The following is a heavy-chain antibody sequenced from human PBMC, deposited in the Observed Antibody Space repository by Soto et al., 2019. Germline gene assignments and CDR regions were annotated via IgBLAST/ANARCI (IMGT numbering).Heavy chain of an antibody. V-gene: IGHV3-23*01. Sequence: GGSLRLSCAASGFTFSSYAMSWVRQAPGKGLEWVSAISGSGGSTYYADSVKGRFTISRDNSKNTLYLQMNSLRAEDTAVYYCAKDATNLRFLSPYYFDYWGQGTLVTVSS. D-gene: IGHD3-3*01. CDR2: ISGSGGST. CDR1: GFTFSSYA. CDR3: AKDATNLRFLSPYYFDY. J-gene: IGHJ4*02.